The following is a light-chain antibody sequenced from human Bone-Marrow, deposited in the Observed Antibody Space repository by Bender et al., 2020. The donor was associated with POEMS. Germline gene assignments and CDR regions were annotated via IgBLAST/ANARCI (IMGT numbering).Light chain of an antibody. CDR2: EVS. Sequence: QSALTQPPSVSGSLGQSVTISCTGGSSDVGSHYRVSWYQQPPGTAPKLMIYEVSNRPSGVPDRFSGSKSGTSASLAITGLQAEDEADYYCQSYDRSLSGVVFGGGTKLTVL. CDR3: QSYDRSLSGVV. V-gene: IGLV2-18*02. J-gene: IGLJ2*01. CDR1: SSDVGSHYR.